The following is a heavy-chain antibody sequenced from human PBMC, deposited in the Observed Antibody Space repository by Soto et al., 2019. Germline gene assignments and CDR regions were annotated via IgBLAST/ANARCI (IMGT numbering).Heavy chain of an antibody. Sequence: SETLSLTCTFSGFSISSSSYCLGWIRQPPGKGLEWIGSIYYSGSTYYNPSLKSRVTISVDASKNQFSLKLSSVTAADTAVYYCARLLLYYDPSHFDYWGQGTLVTVSS. D-gene: IGHD3-22*01. CDR1: GFSISSSSYC. J-gene: IGHJ4*02. CDR3: ARLLLYYDPSHFDY. V-gene: IGHV4-39*01. CDR2: IYYSGST.